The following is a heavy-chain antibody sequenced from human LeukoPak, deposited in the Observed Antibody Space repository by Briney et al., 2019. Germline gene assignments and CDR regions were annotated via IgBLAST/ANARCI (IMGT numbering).Heavy chain of an antibody. V-gene: IGHV1-3*01. J-gene: IGHJ4*02. CDR1: GYTFTSYA. D-gene: IGHD3-22*01. Sequence: GASVKVSCKASGYTFTSYAMHWVRQAPGQRLEWMGWINAGNGNTKYSQKFQGRVTITRDTSASTAYMELSSLRSDVTAVYYCARETGYYDSSGYRLRYFDYWGQGTLVTVSS. CDR2: INAGNGNT. CDR3: ARETGYYDSSGYRLRYFDY.